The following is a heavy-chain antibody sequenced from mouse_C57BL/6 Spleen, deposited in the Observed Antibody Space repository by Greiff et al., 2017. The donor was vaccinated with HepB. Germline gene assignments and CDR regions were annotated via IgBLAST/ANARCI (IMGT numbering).Heavy chain of an antibody. V-gene: IGHV1-26*01. J-gene: IGHJ3*01. Sequence: EVQLQQSGPELVKPGASVKISCKASGYTFTDYYMNWVKQSHGKSLEWIGDINPNNGGTSYNQKFKGKATLTVDKSSSTAYMELRSLTSEDSAVYYCARNYSNYGWFAYWGQGTLVTVSA. CDR1: GYTFTDYY. CDR2: INPNNGGT. D-gene: IGHD2-5*01. CDR3: ARNYSNYGWFAY.